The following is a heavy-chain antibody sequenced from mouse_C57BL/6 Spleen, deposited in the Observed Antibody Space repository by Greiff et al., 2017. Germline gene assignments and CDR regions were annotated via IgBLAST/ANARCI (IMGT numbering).Heavy chain of an antibody. CDR1: GYSFTSYY. V-gene: IGHV1-66*01. CDR3: ARWGGPHGYFDV. J-gene: IGHJ1*03. D-gene: IGHD1-1*02. CDR2: IYPGSGNT. Sequence: VKLQESGPELVKPGASVKISCKASGYSFTSYYIHWVKQRPGQGLEWIGWIYPGSGNTKYNEKFKGKATLTADTSSSTAYMQLSSLTSEDSAVYYCARWGGPHGYFDVWGTGTTVTVSS.